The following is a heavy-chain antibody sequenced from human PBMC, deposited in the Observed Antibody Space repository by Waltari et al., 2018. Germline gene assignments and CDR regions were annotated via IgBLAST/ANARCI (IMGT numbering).Heavy chain of an antibody. CDR3: AGVAGSSGYYWSEYFQH. D-gene: IGHD3-22*01. Sequence: QVQLQQRGAGLLKPSETLSLTCAVYGGSFSGYYWSWIRQPPGKGLEWIGEINHSGSTNYNPSLKRRVTISGDTSKNQFSLKLSCVTAADTAVYYCAGVAGSSGYYWSEYFQHWGQGTLVTVSS. J-gene: IGHJ1*01. CDR1: GGSFSGYY. CDR2: INHSGST. V-gene: IGHV4-34*01.